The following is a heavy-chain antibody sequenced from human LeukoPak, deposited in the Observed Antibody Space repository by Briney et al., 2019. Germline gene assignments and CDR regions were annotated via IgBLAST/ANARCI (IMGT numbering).Heavy chain of an antibody. V-gene: IGHV4-61*02. J-gene: IGHJ4*02. CDR1: GGSISSGSYY. CDR3: AREFISARFGELSLVDY. D-gene: IGHD3-16*02. Sequence: PSETLSLTCTVSGGSISSGSYYWSWIRQPAGKGLEWIGRIYTSGSTNYNPSLKSRVTISVDTSKNQFSLRLSSVTAADTAVYYCAREFISARFGELSLVDYWGQGTLVTVSS. CDR2: IYTSGST.